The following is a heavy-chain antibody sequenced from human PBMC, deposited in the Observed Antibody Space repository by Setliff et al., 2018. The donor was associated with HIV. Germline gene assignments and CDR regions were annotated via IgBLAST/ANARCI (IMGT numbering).Heavy chain of an antibody. Sequence: SETLSLTCNVSSGSISYYYWSWVRQPPGGGLEWIGYVSHSGSTSYNPSLKSRVTISADTSKNQFSLKLTSVTAADTAVYHCARVSSSWFVDYWGQGTLVTVSS. CDR3: ARVSSSWFVDY. V-gene: IGHV4-59*01. CDR2: VSHSGST. D-gene: IGHD6-19*01. J-gene: IGHJ4*02. CDR1: SGSISYYY.